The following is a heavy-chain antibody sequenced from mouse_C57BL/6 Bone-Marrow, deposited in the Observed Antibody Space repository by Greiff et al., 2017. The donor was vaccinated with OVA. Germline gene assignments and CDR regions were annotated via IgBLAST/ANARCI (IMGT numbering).Heavy chain of an antibody. CDR2: IYPGSGST. Sequence: VQLQQPGAELVKPGASVKMSCKASGYTFTSYWITWVKQRPGQGLEWIGDIYPGSGSTNYNEKFKSKATLTVDKSSSTAYMQLSSLTSEDSAVYYCARGGFFAYWGQGTLVTVSA. CDR1: GYTFTSYW. CDR3: ARGGFFAY. V-gene: IGHV1-55*01. J-gene: IGHJ3*01.